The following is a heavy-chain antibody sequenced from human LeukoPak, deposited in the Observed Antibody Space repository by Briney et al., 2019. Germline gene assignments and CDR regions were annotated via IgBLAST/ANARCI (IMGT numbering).Heavy chain of an antibody. D-gene: IGHD3-9*01. Sequence: GGSLRLSCVASGFTFSSYWMQWVRQDPRKGLVWISRINGDGRNIDYADSVRGRFTISRDNAKNTLYLQMNTLRVEDTAVYYCTRDLMDYDLSTGLHHYYMDVWGQGTTVTVSS. CDR3: TRDLMDYDLSTGLHHYYMDV. CDR2: INGDGRNI. V-gene: IGHV3-74*01. CDR1: GFTFSSYW. J-gene: IGHJ6*02.